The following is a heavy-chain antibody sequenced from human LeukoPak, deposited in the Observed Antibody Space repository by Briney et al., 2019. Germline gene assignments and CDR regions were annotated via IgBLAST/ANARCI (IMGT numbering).Heavy chain of an antibody. D-gene: IGHD3-22*01. CDR3: ATGPFYYDSSGWIIAY. Sequence: GSVKVSCKVSVYTLTELSMHWVRQAPGKGLEWMGGFDPEDGETIYAQKFQGRVTMTEDTSTDTAYMELSSLRSEDTAVYYCATGPFYYDSSGWIIAYWGQGTLVTVSS. V-gene: IGHV1-24*01. CDR1: VYTLTELS. CDR2: FDPEDGET. J-gene: IGHJ4*02.